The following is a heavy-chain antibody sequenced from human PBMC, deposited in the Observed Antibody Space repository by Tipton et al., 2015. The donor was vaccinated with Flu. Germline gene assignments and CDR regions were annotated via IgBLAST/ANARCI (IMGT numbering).Heavy chain of an antibody. J-gene: IGHJ4*02. V-gene: IGHV4-38-2*01. CDR1: GYSIRSAYY. CDR2: IYHSGTT. D-gene: IGHD3-10*02. Sequence: TLSLTCSVSGYSIRSAYYWGCVRRPPGKGLEWIGSIYHSGTTYYNPSLKSRLTISVDTSKNQFSLRLSPVTAADTAVYYCARHTGDSVRGVIDYWGQGTLVTVSS. CDR3: ARHTGDSVRGVIDY.